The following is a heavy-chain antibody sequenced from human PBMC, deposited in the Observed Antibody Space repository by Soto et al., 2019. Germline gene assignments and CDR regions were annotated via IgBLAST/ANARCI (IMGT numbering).Heavy chain of an antibody. CDR1: GFTFSSYW. CDR2: INQDGSEK. CDR3: ARKAVAGTIFDY. Sequence: GGSLRLCCAASGFTFSSYWMTWVRQAPGKGLECVANINQDGSEKYYVDSVKGRFTISRDNAKSSLCLQMHSLRVEDTAAYYCARKAVAGTIFDYWGQGTVVTVSS. V-gene: IGHV3-7*01. J-gene: IGHJ4*02. D-gene: IGHD6-19*01.